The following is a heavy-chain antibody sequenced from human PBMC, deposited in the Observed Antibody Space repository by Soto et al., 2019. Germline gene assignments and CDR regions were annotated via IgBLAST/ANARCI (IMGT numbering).Heavy chain of an antibody. V-gene: IGHV1-18*01. CDR2: ISAYNGNT. CDR1: GYTFTSYG. CDR3: ARYCISTSCYPGYYYYGMDV. D-gene: IGHD2-2*01. Sequence: QVQLVQSGAEVKKPGASVKVSCKASGYTFTSYGISWVRQAPGQGLEWMGWISAYNGNTNYAQKLQGRVTMTTDTSTSTAYMELRSLRSDDTAVYYCARYCISTSCYPGYYYYGMDVWGQGTTVTVSS. J-gene: IGHJ6*02.